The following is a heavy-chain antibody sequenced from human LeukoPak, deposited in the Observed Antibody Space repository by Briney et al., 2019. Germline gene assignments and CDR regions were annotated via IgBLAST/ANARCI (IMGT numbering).Heavy chain of an antibody. CDR1: GGTFSSYA. CDR2: IIPIFGTA. Sequence: GASVKVSCKASGGTFSSYAISWVRQAPGQGLEWMGGIIPIFGTANYAQKFQGRVTITTDESASTAYMELSSLRSEDTAVYYCARAAAAGTKAYYMDVWGKGTTVTVSS. D-gene: IGHD6-13*01. J-gene: IGHJ6*03. V-gene: IGHV1-69*05. CDR3: ARAAAAGTKAYYMDV.